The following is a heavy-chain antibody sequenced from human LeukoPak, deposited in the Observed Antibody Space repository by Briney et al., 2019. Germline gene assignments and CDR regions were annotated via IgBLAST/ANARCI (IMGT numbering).Heavy chain of an antibody. Sequence: PGGSLRLSCAGSGFIFSDAWMSWVRQAPGKGLEWVSAISGSGGSTYYADSVKGRFTISRDNSKNTLYLQMNSLRAEDTAVYYCAKAQGDYWGQGTLVTVSS. CDR3: AKAQGDY. V-gene: IGHV3-23*01. CDR2: ISGSGGST. CDR1: GFIFSDAW. J-gene: IGHJ4*02.